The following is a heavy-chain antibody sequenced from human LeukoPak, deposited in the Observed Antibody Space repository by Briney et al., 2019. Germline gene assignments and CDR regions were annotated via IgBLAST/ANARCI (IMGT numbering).Heavy chain of an antibody. Sequence: GGSLRLSCAASGFTFSKYWMSWVRQAPGKGLEWVGNIKQDGSEQYYVDSMRGRFTISRDNARNSLYLQMSSLRAEDTAVYYCARSTAGLDYWGQGTLVTVSS. D-gene: IGHD1-1*01. CDR3: ARSTAGLDY. CDR1: GFTFSKYW. J-gene: IGHJ4*02. CDR2: IKQDGSEQ. V-gene: IGHV3-7*01.